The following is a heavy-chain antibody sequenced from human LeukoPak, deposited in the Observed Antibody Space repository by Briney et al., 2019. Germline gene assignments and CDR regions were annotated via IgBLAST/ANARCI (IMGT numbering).Heavy chain of an antibody. CDR1: GYTFTSYA. Sequence: ASVKVSCKASGYTFTSYAMHWVRQAPGQRLEWMGWINAGNGNTKYSQKFQGRVTITRDTSASTAYMELSSLRSEDTAVYYCARGGSSLDYNYYGMDVWGQGTTVTVSS. D-gene: IGHD2-15*01. V-gene: IGHV1-3*01. J-gene: IGHJ6*02. CDR2: INAGNGNT. CDR3: ARGGSSLDYNYYGMDV.